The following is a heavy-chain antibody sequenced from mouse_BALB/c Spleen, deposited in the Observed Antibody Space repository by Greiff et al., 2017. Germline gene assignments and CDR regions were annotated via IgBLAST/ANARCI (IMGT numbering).Heavy chain of an antibody. J-gene: IGHJ4*01. CDR2: IWSGGST. CDR1: GFSLTSYG. D-gene: IGHD1-1*01. V-gene: IGHV2-2*02. Sequence: VKLMESGPGLVQPSQSLSITCTVSGFSLTSYGVHWVRQSPGKGLEWLGVIWSGGSTDYNAAFISRLSISKDNSKSQVFFKMNSLQANDTAIYYCARILITTNAMDYWGQGTSVTVSS. CDR3: ARILITTNAMDY.